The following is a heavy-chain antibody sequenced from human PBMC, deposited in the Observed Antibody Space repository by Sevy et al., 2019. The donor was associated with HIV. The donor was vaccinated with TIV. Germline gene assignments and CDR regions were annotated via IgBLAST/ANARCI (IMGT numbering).Heavy chain of an antibody. CDR2: ISSSNNYI. Sequence: GGSLRLSCAASGFTFSSYSMNWVRQAPGKGLEWVSSISSSNNYIYYADSLKGRFTISRDNAKNSLYLLMNSLRAEDTAVYYCARDLREYSSSSKYYFDYWGQGILVTVSS. D-gene: IGHD6-6*01. J-gene: IGHJ4*02. CDR3: ARDLREYSSSSKYYFDY. CDR1: GFTFSSYS. V-gene: IGHV3-21*01.